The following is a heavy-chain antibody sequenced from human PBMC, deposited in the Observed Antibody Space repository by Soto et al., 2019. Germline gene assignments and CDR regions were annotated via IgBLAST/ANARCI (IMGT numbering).Heavy chain of an antibody. CDR1: GFIFSSYW. J-gene: IGHJ6*03. CDR3: ARENSGYNLYYYYYYMDV. CDR2: IKQDGSEK. D-gene: IGHD5-12*01. V-gene: IGHV3-7*01. Sequence: GGSLRLSCAASGFIFSSYWMSWVRQAPGKGLEWVANIKQDGSEKYYVDSVKGRFTISRDNAKNSLYLQMNSLRADDTAVYYRARENSGYNLYYYYYYMDVWGKGTTVTVSS.